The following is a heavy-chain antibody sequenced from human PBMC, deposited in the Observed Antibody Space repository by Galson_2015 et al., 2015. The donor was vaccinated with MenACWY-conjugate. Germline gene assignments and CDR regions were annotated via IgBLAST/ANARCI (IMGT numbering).Heavy chain of an antibody. CDR1: GFTFSSYW. J-gene: IGHJ4*02. V-gene: IGHV3-74*01. Sequence: SLRLSCAASGFTFSSYWMHWVRQAPGKGLVWVSRINSDGRSTTYADSVEGRFTISRDNAKDTLYLQTNSLRAEDTAVYYCARATRGSSSSLWGDPYWGQGTLVTVSS. CDR3: ARATRGSSSSLWGDPY. CDR2: INSDGRST. D-gene: IGHD6-6*01.